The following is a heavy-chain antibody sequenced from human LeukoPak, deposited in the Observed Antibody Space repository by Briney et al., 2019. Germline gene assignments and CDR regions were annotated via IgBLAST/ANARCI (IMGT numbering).Heavy chain of an antibody. Sequence: GGSLRLSCAASGFTFSDYNMNWIRQAPGKGLEWLSHISPSGTTIYYADSVNGRFTISRDNAKSSLHLQINSLRAEDTAVYYCARSPAFPNYFDHWGQGTLVSVSS. CDR1: GFTFSDYN. CDR2: ISPSGTTI. V-gene: IGHV3-11*01. CDR3: ARSPAFPNYFDH. J-gene: IGHJ4*02.